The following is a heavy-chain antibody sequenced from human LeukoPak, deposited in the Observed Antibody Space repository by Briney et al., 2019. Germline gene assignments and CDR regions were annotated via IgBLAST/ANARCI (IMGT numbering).Heavy chain of an antibody. CDR2: INQDGTEK. D-gene: IGHD1-26*01. J-gene: IGHJ4*02. Sequence: GGSLRLCCSASGFTFTSNWMSWVRQSPGKGLEWVANINQDGTEKYYVDSVKGRFTISRDSAKHSLYLQMNSLRAEDTAVYYCARYYPGFDYWGQGTLVTVSS. CDR3: ARYYPGFDY. CDR1: GFTFTSNW. V-gene: IGHV3-7*05.